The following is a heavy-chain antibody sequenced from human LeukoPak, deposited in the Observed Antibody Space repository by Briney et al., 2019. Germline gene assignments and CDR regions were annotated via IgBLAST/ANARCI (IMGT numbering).Heavy chain of an antibody. Sequence: GASVKVSCKASGYTFTGYYMHWVRQAPGQGLEWMGWINPNSGGTNYAQKFQGRVTMTRDTSISTAYMELSRLRSDDTAVYYCARDRDILTGDDAFDIWGQGTMVTVSS. D-gene: IGHD3-9*01. V-gene: IGHV1-2*02. CDR2: INPNSGGT. CDR1: GYTFTGYY. CDR3: ARDRDILTGDDAFDI. J-gene: IGHJ3*02.